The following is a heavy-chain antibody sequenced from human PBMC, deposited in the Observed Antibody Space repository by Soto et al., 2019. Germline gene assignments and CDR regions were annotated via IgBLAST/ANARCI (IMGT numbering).Heavy chain of an antibody. Sequence: PGVSLRLSCVASGYVFKNYEMKWVRQAPGKGLEWISYISNSGNTIYVADSMRGRFTISRDNAKNSLFLQMNGLRADDTAVYYCARDIDNRDYYYGLDVWGQGTTVTSP. J-gene: IGHJ6*02. D-gene: IGHD1-20*01. V-gene: IGHV3-48*03. CDR3: ARDIDNRDYYYGLDV. CDR1: GYVFKNYE. CDR2: ISNSGNTI.